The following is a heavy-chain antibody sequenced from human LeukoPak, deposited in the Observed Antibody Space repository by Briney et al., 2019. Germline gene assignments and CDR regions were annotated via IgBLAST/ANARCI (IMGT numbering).Heavy chain of an antibody. V-gene: IGHV3-30-3*01. J-gene: IGHJ5*02. Sequence: GGSLRLSCAASGFTFSSYAMHWVRQAPGKGLEWVSVISYDGSNKYYADSVKGRFTISRDNSKNTLYLQMNSPRAEDTAVYYCARDSLHTYYDFWSGYFWFDPWGQGTLVTVSS. CDR3: ARDSLHTYYDFWSGYFWFDP. CDR2: ISYDGSNK. D-gene: IGHD3-3*01. CDR1: GFTFSSYA.